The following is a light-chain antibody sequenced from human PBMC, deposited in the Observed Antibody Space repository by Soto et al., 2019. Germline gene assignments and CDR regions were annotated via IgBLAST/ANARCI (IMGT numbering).Light chain of an antibody. CDR2: DVT. CDR1: GSDIGSYNY. V-gene: IGLV2-14*03. CDR3: NSYTSASTYV. J-gene: IGLJ1*01. Sequence: QSVLTQPASVSGSPLQSITISCTGTGSDIGSYNYVSWYQHHPGKVPKFIIYDVTNRPSGVSDRFSGSKSGNTASLTISGLQAEDEADYYCNSYTSASTYVFGTGTKVTVL.